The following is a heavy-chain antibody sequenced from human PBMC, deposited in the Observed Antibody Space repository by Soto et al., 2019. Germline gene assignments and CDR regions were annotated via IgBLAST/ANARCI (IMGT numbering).Heavy chain of an antibody. CDR3: ARELGPTQMDY. Sequence: GGSLRLSCAASGFTFSSYSMNWVRQAPGKGLEWVSSISSSSSYIYYADSVKGRFTISRDNAKNSLYLQMNSLRAEDTAVYYCARELGPTQMDYWGQGTLVPVAS. CDR1: GFTFSSYS. J-gene: IGHJ4*02. CDR2: ISSSSSYI. D-gene: IGHD6-13*01. V-gene: IGHV3-21*01.